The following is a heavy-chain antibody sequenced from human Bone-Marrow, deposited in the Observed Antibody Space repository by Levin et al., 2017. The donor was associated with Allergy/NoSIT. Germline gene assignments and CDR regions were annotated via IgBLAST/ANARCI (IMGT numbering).Heavy chain of an antibody. Sequence: PSQTLSLTCSVSGDSISGSHFYWGWIRQSPGKGLEWIGHLYYSGTTYDNPSLKSRTTISVDTPKNQFSLTMNSVTAADTATYYCARLVYSSGWVFDHWGPGTLVTVSS. J-gene: IGHJ4*02. CDR2: LYYSGTT. CDR3: ARLVYSSGWVFDH. D-gene: IGHD6-19*01. V-gene: IGHV4-39*01. CDR1: GDSISGSHFY.